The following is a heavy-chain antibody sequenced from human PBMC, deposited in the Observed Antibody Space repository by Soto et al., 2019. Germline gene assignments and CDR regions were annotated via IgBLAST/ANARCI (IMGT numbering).Heavy chain of an antibody. CDR1: GFTFSSYA. Sequence: LSLTCAASGFTFSSYAMSWVRQAPGKGLEWVSAISGSGGSTYYADSVKGRFTISRDNSKNTLYLQMNSLRAEDTAVYYCAKDMSSNYYDSSGYYLFDYWGQGTLVTVSS. D-gene: IGHD3-22*01. CDR2: ISGSGGST. CDR3: AKDMSSNYYDSSGYYLFDY. J-gene: IGHJ4*02. V-gene: IGHV3-23*01.